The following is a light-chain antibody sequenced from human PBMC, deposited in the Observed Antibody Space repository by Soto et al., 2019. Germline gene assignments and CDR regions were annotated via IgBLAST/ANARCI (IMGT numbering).Light chain of an antibody. J-gene: IGKJ2*01. Sequence: EIVMTQSPGTLSLSPGERATLSCRASQSVSSRLAWYQQKPGQAPRLLISGASSRATGIPDRFSGSGFGTDFTLTISTLQSEDVAIYYCQQYNSWPPYTFGQGTKVDIK. V-gene: IGKV3D-15*01. CDR1: QSVSSR. CDR2: GAS. CDR3: QQYNSWPPYT.